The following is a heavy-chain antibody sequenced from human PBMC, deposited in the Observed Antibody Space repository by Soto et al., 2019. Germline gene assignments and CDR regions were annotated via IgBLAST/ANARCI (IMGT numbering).Heavy chain of an antibody. J-gene: IGHJ4*02. CDR2: INAGNGNT. CDR3: ARCIVVVTALDY. CDR1: GYTFTSYA. V-gene: IGHV1-3*01. D-gene: IGHD2-21*02. Sequence: ASVKVSCKASGYTFTSYAMNWVRQAPRQRLEWMGWINAGNGNTKYSQKFQGRVTITRDTSASTAYMELSSLRSEDTAVYYCARCIVVVTALDYWGQGTLVTVSS.